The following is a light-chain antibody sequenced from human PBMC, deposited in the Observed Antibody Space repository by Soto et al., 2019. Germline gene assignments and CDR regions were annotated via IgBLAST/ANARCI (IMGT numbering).Light chain of an antibody. CDR3: TSYAGANTLV. V-gene: IGLV2-8*01. J-gene: IGLJ7*01. CDR2: EVS. CDR1: SSDVGGYDY. Sequence: QSALTQPPSASGSPGQSVTISCTGTSSDVGGYDYVSWYQQHPGKAPKVMIFEVSKRPSGVPDRFSGSKSANTASLTVSGLQAEDEADYYCTSYAGANTLVFGGGTQLNVL.